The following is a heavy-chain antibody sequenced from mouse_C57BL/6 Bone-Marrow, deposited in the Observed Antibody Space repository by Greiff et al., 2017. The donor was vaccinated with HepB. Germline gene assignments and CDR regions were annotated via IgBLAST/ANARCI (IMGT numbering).Heavy chain of an antibody. D-gene: IGHD2-1*01. Sequence: QVQLQQPGAELVMPGASVKLSCKASGYTFTSYWMHWVKQRPGQGLEWIGEIDPSDSYTNYNQKFKGKSTLTVDKSSSTAYMQLSSLTSEDSAVYYCARGVGFYGNYEFDYWGQGTTLTVSS. CDR3: ARGVGFYGNYEFDY. J-gene: IGHJ2*01. V-gene: IGHV1-69*01. CDR1: GYTFTSYW. CDR2: IDPSDSYT.